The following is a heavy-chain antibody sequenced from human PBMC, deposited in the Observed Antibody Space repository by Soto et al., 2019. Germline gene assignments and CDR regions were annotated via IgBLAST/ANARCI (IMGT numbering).Heavy chain of an antibody. Sequence: SETLSLTCTVSGGSISSYYWSWIRQPPGKGLEWIGYIYYSGSTNYNPSLKSRVTISVDTSKNQFPLKLSSVTAADTAVYYCARHAGLPAAMRWGYYYMDVWGKGTTVTVSS. CDR1: GGSISSYY. D-gene: IGHD2-2*01. J-gene: IGHJ6*03. V-gene: IGHV4-59*08. CDR2: IYYSGST. CDR3: ARHAGLPAAMRWGYYYMDV.